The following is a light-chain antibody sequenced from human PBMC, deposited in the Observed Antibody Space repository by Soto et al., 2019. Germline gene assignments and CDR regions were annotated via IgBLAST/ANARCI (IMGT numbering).Light chain of an antibody. CDR1: SSDVGGYNY. CDR2: DVS. CDR3: SSYTSSSTLIV. J-gene: IGLJ1*01. V-gene: IGLV2-14*01. Sequence: QSALTQPDSVSGSPGQSITISCTGTSSDVGGYNYVSWYQQHPGKAPKLMIYDVSNRPSGVSNRFSGSKSGNTASLTISGLHAEDEADYYCSSYTSSSTLIVFGTGTKVTVL.